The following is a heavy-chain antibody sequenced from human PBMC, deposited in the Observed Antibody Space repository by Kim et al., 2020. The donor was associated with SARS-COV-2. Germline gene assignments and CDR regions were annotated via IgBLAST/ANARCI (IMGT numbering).Heavy chain of an antibody. CDR2: IYNSGST. CDR1: GGSVTTYS. Sequence: SETLSLTCTVSGGSVTTYSWSWIRQPPGKALEWIGYIYNSGSTNYNPSLQSRVTISVDTSKNQLSLKLTSVTAADTAVYYCARDQRGYNYGPFEYWGQGTLVTVSS. D-gene: IGHD5-18*01. CDR3: ARDQRGYNYGPFEY. J-gene: IGHJ4*02. V-gene: IGHV4-59*02.